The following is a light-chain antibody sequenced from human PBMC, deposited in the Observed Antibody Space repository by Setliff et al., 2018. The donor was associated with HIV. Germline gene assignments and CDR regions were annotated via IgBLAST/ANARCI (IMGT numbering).Light chain of an antibody. CDR1: SSDVGGYYS. CDR3: SSYTTSSTLYV. Sequence: QSALTQPASVSGSPGPSITISCTGISSDVGGYYSVSWYQQHPGKAPKLMIYDVINRPSGVSNRFSGSRSGNTASLTISGLQVEDEADYYCSSYTTSSTLYVFGPGTKVTV. J-gene: IGLJ1*01. V-gene: IGLV2-14*03. CDR2: DVI.